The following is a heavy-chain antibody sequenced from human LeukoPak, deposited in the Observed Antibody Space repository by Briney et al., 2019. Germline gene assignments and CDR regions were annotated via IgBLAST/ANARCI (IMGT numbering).Heavy chain of an antibody. V-gene: IGHV3-30*18. CDR3: AKDRNWNYFDY. CDR2: VSYDGTKK. J-gene: IGHJ4*02. CDR1: GFTFSTFA. D-gene: IGHD1-20*01. Sequence: GGSLRLSCAASGFTFSTFAMHWVRQAPGRGLEWVAIVSYDGTKKYFADSVRGRFTISRDNAKNTLYLQMNSPRAEDTAVYYCAKDRNWNYFDYWGQGNLVTVSS.